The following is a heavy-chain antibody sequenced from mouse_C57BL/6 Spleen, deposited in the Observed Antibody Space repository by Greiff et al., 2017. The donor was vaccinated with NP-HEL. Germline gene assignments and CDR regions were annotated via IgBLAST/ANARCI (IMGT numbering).Heavy chain of an antibody. CDR2: IYPGDGDT. CDR1: GYAFSSYW. CDR3: APCITTVVATD. V-gene: IGHV1-80*01. Sequence: QVQLQQSGAELVKPGASVKISCKASGYAFSSYWMNWVKQRPGKGLEWIGQIYPGDGDTNYNGKFKGKATLTADKSSSTAYMQLSSLPSEDSAVYFCAPCITTVVATDWGQSTTLTVAS. J-gene: IGHJ2*01. D-gene: IGHD1-1*01.